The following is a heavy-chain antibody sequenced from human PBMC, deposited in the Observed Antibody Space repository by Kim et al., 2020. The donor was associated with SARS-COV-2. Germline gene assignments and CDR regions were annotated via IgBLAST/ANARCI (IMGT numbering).Heavy chain of an antibody. D-gene: IGHD6-13*01. CDR3: AREKAAADY. Sequence: EKHYVDSVKGRLTISRDNAKNSLDLQMTSLRDEDTAVYYCAREKAAADYWGQGTLVTVSS. CDR2: EK. J-gene: IGHJ4*02. V-gene: IGHV3-7*03.